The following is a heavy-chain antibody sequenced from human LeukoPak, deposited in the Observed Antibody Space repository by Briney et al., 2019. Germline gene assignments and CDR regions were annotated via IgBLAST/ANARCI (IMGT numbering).Heavy chain of an antibody. CDR2: ISYDGSNK. V-gene: IGHV3-30*07. D-gene: IGHD1-7*01. Sequence: PGRSLRLSCAASGFTFSSYAMHWVRQAPGKGLEWVAVISYDGSNKYYADSVKGRFTISRDNSKNTLYLQMNSLKTEDTAVYYCTTDDWNSIDIWGQGTMVTVSS. CDR3: TTDDWNSIDI. CDR1: GFTFSSYA. J-gene: IGHJ3*02.